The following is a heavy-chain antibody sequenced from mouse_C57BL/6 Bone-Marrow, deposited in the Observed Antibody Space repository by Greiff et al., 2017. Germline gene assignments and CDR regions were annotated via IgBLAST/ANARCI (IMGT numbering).Heavy chain of an antibody. CDR3: VRGYYGSRAWCAY. J-gene: IGHJ3*01. Sequence: EVMLVESGGGLVKPGGSLKLSCAASGFTFSSYAMSWVRQTPEKRLEWVATISDGGSYTYYPDNVKGRFTISRDNAKNNLYLQMSHLKSEDTALYYCVRGYYGSRAWCAYWGQGTLVTVSA. V-gene: IGHV5-4*03. CDR2: ISDGGSYT. D-gene: IGHD1-1*01. CDR1: GFTFSSYA.